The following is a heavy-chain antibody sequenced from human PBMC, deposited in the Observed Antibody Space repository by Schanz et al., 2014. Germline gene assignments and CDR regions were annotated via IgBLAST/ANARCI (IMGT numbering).Heavy chain of an antibody. D-gene: IGHD2-2*01. CDR1: GYTFTTYG. CDR2: ISAYNGHT. CDR3: ARGSPPYCTSTSCYLEP. J-gene: IGHJ5*02. V-gene: IGHV1-18*01. Sequence: QVQLVQSGREVKKPGASVKVSCKASGYTFTTYGISWVRQAPGQGLEWMGWISAYNGHTNYAQKLQGRVTMTTDTSTSTAYMELRSLRSDDTAVYYCARGSPPYCTSTSCYLEPWGQGTLVTVSS.